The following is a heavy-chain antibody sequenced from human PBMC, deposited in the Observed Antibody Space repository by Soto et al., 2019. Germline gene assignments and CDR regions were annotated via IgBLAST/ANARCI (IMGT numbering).Heavy chain of an antibody. CDR2: IWYDGSNK. Sequence: QVQLVESGGGVVQPGRSLRLSCAASGFTFSSYGMHWVRQAPGKGLEWVAVIWYDGSNKYYADSVKGRFTISRDNSKNPLYLKMNSLGAEDTAVYYCASEPGGGWFDPWGQGTLVTVSS. D-gene: IGHD3-16*01. CDR3: ASEPGGGWFDP. V-gene: IGHV3-33*01. CDR1: GFTFSSYG. J-gene: IGHJ5*02.